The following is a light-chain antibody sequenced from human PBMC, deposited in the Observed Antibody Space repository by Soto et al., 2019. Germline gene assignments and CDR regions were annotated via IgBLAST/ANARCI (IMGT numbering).Light chain of an antibody. CDR1: QSVSTY. J-gene: IGKJ5*01. CDR2: DAS. V-gene: IGKV3-11*01. CDR3: QQRSAWSSIT. Sequence: EILMTQSPATLSVSPGERATLSCISSQSVSTYLAWYQQKPGQAPRLLIHDASNRATGIPARFSGSGSRTDFTLTISSLEPEDFAVYYCQQRSAWSSITFGQGTRLEIK.